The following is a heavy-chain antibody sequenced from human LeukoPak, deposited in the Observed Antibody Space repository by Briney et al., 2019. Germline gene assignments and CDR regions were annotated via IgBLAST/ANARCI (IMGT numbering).Heavy chain of an antibody. J-gene: IGHJ4*02. V-gene: IGHV3-7*01. CDR3: ARDRGSSSDY. CDR1: GFTLSIYW. Sequence: GGSLRLSCEASGFTLSIYWMSWVRQVPGKGLEWVAYIKPDGSEEDYVESVRGRFTIFRDNAKNSLYLQMNSLRAEDTAVYYCARDRGSSSDYWGQGALVTVSS. CDR2: IKPDGSEE. D-gene: IGHD6-6*01.